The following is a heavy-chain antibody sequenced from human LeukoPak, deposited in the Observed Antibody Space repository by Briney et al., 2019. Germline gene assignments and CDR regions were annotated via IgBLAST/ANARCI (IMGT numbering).Heavy chain of an antibody. D-gene: IGHD2-15*01. CDR3: VSWTALPYYFDY. Sequence: GGSLRLPCAASGFTFSNFGMYWVRQAPGKGLEWVAVIWNDGSKKYYADTVKGRFTISRDNSKNTLDLQMNSLRAEDTAVYYCVSWTALPYYFDYWGQGTLVTVSS. V-gene: IGHV3-33*01. CDR1: GFTFSNFG. J-gene: IGHJ4*02. CDR2: IWNDGSKK.